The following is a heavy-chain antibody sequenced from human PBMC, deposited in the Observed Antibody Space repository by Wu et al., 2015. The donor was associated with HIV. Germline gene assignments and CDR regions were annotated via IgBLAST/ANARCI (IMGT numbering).Heavy chain of an antibody. J-gene: IGHJ6*02. CDR2: INPSGGST. CDR3: ARDYDILRNYYYGMDV. D-gene: IGHD3-9*01. Sequence: QVQLVQSGAEVKKPGASVKVSCKASGYTFTSYYMHWVRQAPGQGLEWMGIINPSGGSTSYAQKFQGRVTMTRDTSTSTVYMELSSLRSEDTAVYYCARDYDILRNYYYGMDVWGQGTTVTVSS. V-gene: IGHV1-46*01. CDR1: GYTFTSYY.